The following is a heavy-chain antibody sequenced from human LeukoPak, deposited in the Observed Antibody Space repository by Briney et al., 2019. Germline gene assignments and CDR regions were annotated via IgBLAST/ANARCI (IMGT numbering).Heavy chain of an antibody. CDR3: ARAPWDYYDSSGSYFDY. V-gene: IGHV4-59*01. D-gene: IGHD3-22*01. CDR2: IYYSGST. Sequence: PSETLSLTCTVSGGSISSYYWSWIRQPPGKGLEWIGYIYYSGSTNYNPSLKSRVTISVDTSKNQFSLKLSSVTAADTAVYYCARAPWDYYDSSGSYFDYWGQGTLVTVSS. CDR1: GGSISSYY. J-gene: IGHJ4*02.